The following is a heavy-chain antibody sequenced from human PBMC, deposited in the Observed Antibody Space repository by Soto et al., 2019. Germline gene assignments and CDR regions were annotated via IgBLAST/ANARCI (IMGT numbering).Heavy chain of an antibody. CDR3: ARDDVLCDGGRCYGVPLDV. D-gene: IGHD2-15*01. CDR2: IYYSGST. Sequence: SETLSLTCTVSGGSISSGGYYWSWIRQHPGKGLEWIGYIYYSGSTYYNPSLKSRVTISVDTSKNQFSLKLSSVTAADTAVYYCARDDVLCDGGRCYGVPLDVWGKGTTVTVSS. V-gene: IGHV4-31*03. J-gene: IGHJ6*04. CDR1: GGSISSGGYY.